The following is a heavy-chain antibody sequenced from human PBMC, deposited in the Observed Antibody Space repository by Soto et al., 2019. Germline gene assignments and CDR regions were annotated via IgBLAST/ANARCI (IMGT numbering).Heavy chain of an antibody. J-gene: IGHJ3*02. D-gene: IGHD3-16*01. CDR1: GFTFRIYS. V-gene: IGHV3-33*01. CDR3: ARDATFGTKGGSFDI. CDR2: MWYDGTNK. Sequence: GGSLRLSCSASGFTFRIYSMHWVRQSPGKGLEWVAVMWYDGTNKYYGESVKGRFTISRDNSENTLYLQMNSLRVEDTAVYYCARDATFGTKGGSFDIWGHGTLVTVSS.